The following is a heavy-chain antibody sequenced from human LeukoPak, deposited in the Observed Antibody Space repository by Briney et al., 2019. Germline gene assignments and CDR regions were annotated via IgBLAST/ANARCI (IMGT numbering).Heavy chain of an antibody. CDR1: GYTFTSYD. Sequence: ASVKVSCKASGYTFTSYDFSWARQAPGQGLEWMGWISPYNGNTHYAQKLQGRVTMTTDTSTSTAYMEVTSLRSDDTAVYYCARDQGVGATYAFDIWGQGTMVTVSS. D-gene: IGHD1-26*01. J-gene: IGHJ3*02. V-gene: IGHV1-18*01. CDR2: ISPYNGNT. CDR3: ARDQGVGATYAFDI.